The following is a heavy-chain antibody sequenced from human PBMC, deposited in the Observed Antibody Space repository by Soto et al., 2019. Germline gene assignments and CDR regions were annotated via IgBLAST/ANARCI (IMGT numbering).Heavy chain of an antibody. CDR2: VYYTGRT. V-gene: IGHV4-59*01. J-gene: IGHJ3*02. Sequence: QVQLQESGPGLVKPSETLSLTCTVSGGSISSYYWSWIRQPPGKGLEWIGHVYYTGRTNYNPSVKSRVIIAVDTSKHQFSLKLSSVTAADTAVYYCATRGAGDYGHDAFDIWGQGTIVTVSS. CDR1: GGSISSYY. CDR3: ATRGAGDYGHDAFDI. D-gene: IGHD4-17*01.